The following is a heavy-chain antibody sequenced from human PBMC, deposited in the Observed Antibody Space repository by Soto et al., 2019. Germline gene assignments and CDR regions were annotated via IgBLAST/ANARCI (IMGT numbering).Heavy chain of an antibody. J-gene: IGHJ6*02. CDR1: GYTFTSYG. Sequence: ASVKVSCKASGYTFTSYGISWVRQAPGQGLEWMGWISAYNGNTNYAQKLQGRVTMTTDTSTSTAYMELRSLRSDDTAVYYCARDAGRTYYYYYGMDVWGQGTTVTVS. CDR2: ISAYNGNT. D-gene: IGHD3-10*01. CDR3: ARDAGRTYYYYYGMDV. V-gene: IGHV1-18*04.